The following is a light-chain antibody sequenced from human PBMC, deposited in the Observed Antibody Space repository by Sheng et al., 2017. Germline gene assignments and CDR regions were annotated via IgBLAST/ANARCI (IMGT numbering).Light chain of an antibody. CDR3: HQTSSYPYT. Sequence: EIVLTQSPDFQSVTPKEKVTITCRASQSIGSSLHWYQQKPDQPPKLLIKYASQSISGVPSRFSARRSGTDFTLIISSLEVEDAAVYYCHQTSSYPYTFGPGTKVDI. V-gene: IGKV6D-21*02. CDR2: YAS. CDR1: QSIGSS. J-gene: IGKJ3*01.